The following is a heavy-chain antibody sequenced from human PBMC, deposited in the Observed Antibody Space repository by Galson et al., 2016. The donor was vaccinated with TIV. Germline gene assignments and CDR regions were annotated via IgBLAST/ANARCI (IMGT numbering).Heavy chain of an antibody. CDR1: GYTFTGYY. J-gene: IGHJ5*02. Sequence: SVKVSCKASGYTFTGYYMHWVRQAPGQGLEWMGWINPDSGDTNYSQKFQGRVTMTRDTPINTAYMELSNLKSDDTAVYYCATAPSGSYYNGWFDPWGQGTLVTVSS. D-gene: IGHD3-10*01. V-gene: IGHV1-2*02. CDR2: INPDSGDT. CDR3: ATAPSGSYYNGWFDP.